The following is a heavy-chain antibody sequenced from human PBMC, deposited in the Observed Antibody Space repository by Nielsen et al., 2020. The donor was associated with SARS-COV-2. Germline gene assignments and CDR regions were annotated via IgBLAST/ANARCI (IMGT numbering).Heavy chain of an antibody. D-gene: IGHD1-26*01. V-gene: IGHV3-23*01. J-gene: IGHJ4*02. CDR1: KFTFNSYA. Sequence: GGSLRLSCAASKFTFNSYAMSWVRQAPGKGLEWVSAISGNGDTTYYADSVKGRFIISRDNSKNTLYLEMNSLRADDTAVYYCANGPGSWDYWGQGTTVTVSS. CDR2: ISGNGDTT. CDR3: ANGPGSWDY.